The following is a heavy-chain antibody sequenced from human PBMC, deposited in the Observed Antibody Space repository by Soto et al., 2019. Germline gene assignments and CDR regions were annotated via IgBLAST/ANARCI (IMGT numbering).Heavy chain of an antibody. Sequence: ASETLSLTCAVSGGSISSGGYSWSWIRQPPGKGLEWIGYIYHSGSTYYNPSLKSRVTISVDRSKNQFSLKLSSVTAADTAVYYCARGDYYGSGSHHFDYWGQGTLVTVSS. J-gene: IGHJ4*02. CDR1: GGSISSGGYS. CDR2: IYHSGST. D-gene: IGHD3-10*01. V-gene: IGHV4-30-2*01. CDR3: ARGDYYGSGSHHFDY.